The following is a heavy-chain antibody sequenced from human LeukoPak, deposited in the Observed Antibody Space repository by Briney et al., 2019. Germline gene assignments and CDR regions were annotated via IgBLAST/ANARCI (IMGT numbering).Heavy chain of an antibody. D-gene: IGHD5-18*01. V-gene: IGHV3-21*01. CDR1: GFTFSSYS. J-gene: IGHJ4*02. CDR2: ISSSSSYI. CDR3: ARLYSYGNLFDY. Sequence: PEGSLRLSCVASGFTFSSYSMNWVRQAPGKGLEWVSSISSSSSYIYYADSVKGRFTISRDNAKNSLYLQMNSLRAEDTAVYYCARLYSYGNLFDYWGQGTLVTVSS.